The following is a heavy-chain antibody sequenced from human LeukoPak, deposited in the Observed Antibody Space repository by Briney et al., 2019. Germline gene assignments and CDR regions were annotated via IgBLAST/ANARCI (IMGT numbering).Heavy chain of an antibody. J-gene: IGHJ6*02. V-gene: IGHV3-11*01. D-gene: IGHD2-2*01. CDR1: GLTFSDYY. CDR3: ARDRGCSSTSCYRHYYYGMDV. Sequence: GGSLRLSCAASGLTFSDYYMSWIRQAPGKGLEWVSYISSSGSTIYYADSVKGRFTISRDNAKNSLYLQMNSLRAEDTAVYYCARDRGCSSTSCYRHYYYGMDVWGQGTTVTVSS. CDR2: ISSSGSTI.